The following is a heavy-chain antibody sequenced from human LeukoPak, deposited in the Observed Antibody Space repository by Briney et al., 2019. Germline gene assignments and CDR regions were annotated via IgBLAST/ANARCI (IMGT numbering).Heavy chain of an antibody. D-gene: IGHD4-23*01. Sequence: SETLSLTCTVSGGSISTYYWNWIRQPPGKGLEWIGYIYYSGSTNYNPSLKSRVTISVDTSKNHFSLKLSSVTAADTAVYYCARAPGGNAGNFQHWGQGTLVTISS. V-gene: IGHV4-59*01. CDR3: ARAPGGNAGNFQH. J-gene: IGHJ1*01. CDR2: IYYSGST. CDR1: GGSISTYY.